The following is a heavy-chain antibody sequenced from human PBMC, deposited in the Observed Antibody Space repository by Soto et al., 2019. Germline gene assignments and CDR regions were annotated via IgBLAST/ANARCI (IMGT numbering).Heavy chain of an antibody. CDR1: GGTISSYY. Sequence: PSETLSLTCTVSGGTISSYYWSWIRQPPGKGLEWIGYIYYSGSTNYNPSLKSRVTISVDTSKNQFSLKLSSVTAADTAVYYCARLSHYDFWSGPDGPDYWGQGTLVTVSS. D-gene: IGHD3-3*01. J-gene: IGHJ4*02. CDR3: ARLSHYDFWSGPDGPDY. V-gene: IGHV4-59*08. CDR2: IYYSGST.